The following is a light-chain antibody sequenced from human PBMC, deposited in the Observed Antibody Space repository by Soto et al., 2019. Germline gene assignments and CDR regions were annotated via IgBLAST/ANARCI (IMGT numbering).Light chain of an antibody. J-gene: IGLJ2*01. Sequence: QSALTQPASVSGSHGQSITISCTGTDSDVGGYNYVSWYQQHPGKAPKLIISEVTNRPSGVSNRFSGSKSANTASLTISGLQAADEADYYCTSYSSSNTHVLFGGGTKLTVL. CDR1: DSDVGGYNY. CDR2: EVT. V-gene: IGLV2-14*01. CDR3: TSYSSSNTHVL.